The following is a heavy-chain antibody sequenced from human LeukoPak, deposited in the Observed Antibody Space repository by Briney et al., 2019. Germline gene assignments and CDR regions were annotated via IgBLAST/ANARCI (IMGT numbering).Heavy chain of an antibody. J-gene: IGHJ4*02. D-gene: IGHD3-16*02. CDR2: MSYDGSNK. CDR3: AKNGFTFGGLVDINFDY. Sequence: PGTSLRLSCAASGFTFSTYGMHRVRQAPGKGLEWVAVMSYDGSNKFYADSVKGRFTISRDNSKNTLYLQMNSLRPDDTAVYFCAKNGFTFGGLVDINFDYWGQGTLVTVSS. V-gene: IGHV3-30*18. CDR1: GFTFSTYG.